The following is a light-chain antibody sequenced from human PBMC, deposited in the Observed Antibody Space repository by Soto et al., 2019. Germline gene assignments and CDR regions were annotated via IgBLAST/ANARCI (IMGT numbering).Light chain of an antibody. CDR3: TSYAGGNNV. V-gene: IGLV2-8*01. Sequence: QSALTQPPSASGSPGQSVTISCTGTSTDVGGYDYVSWYQQHPGKVPKLMIYEVNKRPSGVPDRFSGSKSGNTASLTVSALQHEDEADYYCTSYAGGNNVFGTGTKVTVL. J-gene: IGLJ1*01. CDR1: STDVGGYDY. CDR2: EVN.